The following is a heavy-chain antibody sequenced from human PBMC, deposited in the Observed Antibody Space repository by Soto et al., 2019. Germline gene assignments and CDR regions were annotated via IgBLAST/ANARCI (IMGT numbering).Heavy chain of an antibody. D-gene: IGHD2-15*01. CDR2: IKSKTDGGTT. CDR1: GFTFSNAW. J-gene: IGHJ3*02. CDR3: TTEPKGSGGSFDAFDI. V-gene: IGHV3-15*01. Sequence: GGSLRLSCAASGFTFSNAWMSWVRQAPGKGLEWVGRIKSKTDGGTTDYAAPVKGRFTISRDDSKTTLYLQMNSLKTEDTAVYYCTTEPKGSGGSFDAFDIWGQGTMVTVSS.